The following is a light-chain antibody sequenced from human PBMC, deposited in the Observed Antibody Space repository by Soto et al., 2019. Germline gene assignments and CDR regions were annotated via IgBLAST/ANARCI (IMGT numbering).Light chain of an antibody. J-gene: IGKJ1*01. CDR3: QQYGNSPRT. Sequence: EIVLTQSPGTLSLSPGERATLSCRASQSVRGNFLAWYQQKLGQAPRLLIYGVSNRATGIPDRFSGSGSGTDFTLTISRLESEDFAVYYCQQYGNSPRTFGQGTKVEIK. CDR2: GVS. CDR1: QSVRGNF. V-gene: IGKV3-20*01.